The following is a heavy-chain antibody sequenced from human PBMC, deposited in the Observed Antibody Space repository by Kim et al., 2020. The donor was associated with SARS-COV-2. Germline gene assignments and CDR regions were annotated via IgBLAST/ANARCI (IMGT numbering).Heavy chain of an antibody. V-gene: IGHV4-4*08. Sequence: PTLKSRVIISSDTSKNQFSLNLRSVTAADTAVYYCARSYSGTYFAAFDIWGPGTMATVSS. J-gene: IGHJ3*02. CDR3: ARSYSGTYFAAFDI. D-gene: IGHD1-26*01.